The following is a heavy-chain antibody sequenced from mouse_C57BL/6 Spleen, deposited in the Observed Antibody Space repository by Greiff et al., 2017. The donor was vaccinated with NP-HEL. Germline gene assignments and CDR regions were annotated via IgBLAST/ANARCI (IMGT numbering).Heavy chain of an antibody. Sequence: QVQLKQSGAELMKPGASVKLSCKATGYTFTGYWIEWVKQRPGHGLEWIGEILPGSGSTNYNEKFKGKATFTADTSSNTAYMQLSSLTTEDSAIYYCARGGYYGNYVGYFDYWGQGTTLTVSS. CDR3: ARGGYYGNYVGYFDY. CDR1: GYTFTGYW. J-gene: IGHJ2*01. D-gene: IGHD2-1*01. CDR2: ILPGSGST. V-gene: IGHV1-9*01.